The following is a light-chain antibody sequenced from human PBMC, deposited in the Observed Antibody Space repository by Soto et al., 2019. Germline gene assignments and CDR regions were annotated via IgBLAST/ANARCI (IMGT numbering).Light chain of an antibody. J-gene: IGKJ1*01. CDR3: QQYGSSPLT. CDR1: QSVPNNY. V-gene: IGKV3-20*01. CDR2: AAS. Sequence: EIGLTHYQGTLSLSPGERATHSCRANQSVPNNYLALYQHKPGQAPRLLIYAASSRAAGTPDRFSGSGSGTDFTLTVSRLEPEDFTVYFCQQYGSSPLTFGKGTKV.